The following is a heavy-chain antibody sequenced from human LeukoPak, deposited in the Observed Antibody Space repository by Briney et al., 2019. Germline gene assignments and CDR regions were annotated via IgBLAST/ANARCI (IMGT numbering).Heavy chain of an antibody. V-gene: IGHV3-30*18. Sequence: PGGSLRLSRVASGFTFSSYGMHWVRQAPGKGLEWVAIISYDGGNKYYAHSLKGRFTISRDNSKNTLYLQMKTLRTEDTALYYCAKDVRQGGEQQLEWLFWGQGRLVTVS. D-gene: IGHD6-13*01. CDR3: AKDVRQGGEQQLEWLF. CDR1: GFTFSSYG. J-gene: IGHJ4*02. CDR2: ISYDGGNK.